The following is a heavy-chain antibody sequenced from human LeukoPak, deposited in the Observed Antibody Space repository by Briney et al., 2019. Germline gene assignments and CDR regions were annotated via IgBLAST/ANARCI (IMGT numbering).Heavy chain of an antibody. CDR1: GGSIDSFY. D-gene: IGHD3-3*01. CDR3: ARDPREHYDFWSGRAHWNFDL. Sequence: SETLSLTCTVSGGSIDSFYWNWIRQSPGKGLDWVGHISYSGSTRYSPSLKSRVATSLNKSKRQISLRLTSVTAADTAVYYCARDPREHYDFWSGRAHWNFDLWGRGALVAVSS. V-gene: IGHV4-59*01. J-gene: IGHJ2*01. CDR2: ISYSGST.